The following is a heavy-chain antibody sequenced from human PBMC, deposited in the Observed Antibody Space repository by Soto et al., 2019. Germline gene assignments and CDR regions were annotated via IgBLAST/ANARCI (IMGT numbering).Heavy chain of an antibody. CDR1: GFSFDDYA. J-gene: IGHJ4*02. CDR3: AKDRLASSRARFDV. V-gene: IGHV3-9*01. Sequence: EVKLVESGGGWVQPGRSLRLSCAASGFSFDDYAMHWVRQLPGKGLEWVAGIGWRSFTLGYANSVKGRFTISRDNAQNFLYLQMDDLRAEDSALYFCAKDRLASSRARFDVWGQGTLVTVSS. D-gene: IGHD2-21*01. CDR2: IGWRSFTL.